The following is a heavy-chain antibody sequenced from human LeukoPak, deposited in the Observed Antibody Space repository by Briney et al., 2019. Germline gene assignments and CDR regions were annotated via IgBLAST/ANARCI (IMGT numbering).Heavy chain of an antibody. CDR2: IRSKAYGGTT. J-gene: IGHJ4*02. CDR1: GFTFGDNA. CDR3: TRDREGYYFDY. Sequence: QPGRSLRLSCTASGFTFGDNAMSWVRQAPGKGLEWVGFIRSKAYGGTTEYAASVKGRFTISRDDSKSIAYLQMNSLKTEDTAVYYCTRDREGYYFDYWGQGTLVTVSS. D-gene: IGHD1-26*01. V-gene: IGHV3-49*04.